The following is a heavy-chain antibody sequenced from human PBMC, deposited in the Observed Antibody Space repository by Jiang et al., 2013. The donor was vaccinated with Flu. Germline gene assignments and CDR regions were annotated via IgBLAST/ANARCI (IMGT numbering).Heavy chain of an antibody. CDR3: ARDATVTLERDYYYYGMDV. CDR2: IYYSGST. Sequence: GLVKPSETLSLTCTVSGGSISSYYWSWIRQPPGKGLEWIGYIYYSGSTNYNPSLKSRVTISVDTSKNQFSLKLSSVTAADTAVYYCARDATVTLERDYYYYGMDVWGQGTTVTVSS. CDR1: GGSISSYY. J-gene: IGHJ6*02. V-gene: IGHV4-59*01. D-gene: IGHD4-17*01.